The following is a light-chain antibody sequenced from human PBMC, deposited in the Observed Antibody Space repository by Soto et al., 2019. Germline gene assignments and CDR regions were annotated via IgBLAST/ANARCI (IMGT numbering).Light chain of an antibody. Sequence: DIQMTQCPSTLAGSLGGRVTVTCGASQSISSWLAWYQQKPGKAPKLLIYKASSLESGVPSRFSGSVSGTEFTLTISSLQPDDFATYYCQQYNSYSYTFGQGTKVDIK. V-gene: IGKV1-5*03. J-gene: IGKJ2*01. CDR3: QQYNSYSYT. CDR1: QSISSW. CDR2: KAS.